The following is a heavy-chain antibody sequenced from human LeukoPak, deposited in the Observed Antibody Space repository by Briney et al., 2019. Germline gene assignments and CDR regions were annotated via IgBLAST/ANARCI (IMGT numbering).Heavy chain of an antibody. CDR3: ARDRPRYCSSTSCYPPRFDC. D-gene: IGHD2-2*01. Sequence: ASVNVSCKASGYTFTSYSISWVRQAPGQGLEWMGWISTYNGNTNYAQKLQGRVTMTTDTSTSTAYMELRSLRSDDTAVYYCARDRPRYCSSTSCYPPRFDCWGEGTLVTVSS. CDR1: GYTFTSYS. V-gene: IGHV1-18*01. CDR2: ISTYNGNT. J-gene: IGHJ4*02.